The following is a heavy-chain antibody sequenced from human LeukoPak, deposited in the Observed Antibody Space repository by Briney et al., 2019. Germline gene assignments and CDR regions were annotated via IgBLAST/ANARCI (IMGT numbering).Heavy chain of an antibody. CDR2: ISAYNGNT. J-gene: IGHJ4*02. Sequence: ASVKVSCKASGYTFTSYGISWVRQAPGQGLEWMGWISAYNGNTNYAQKLQGRVTMTTDTSTSTAYMELRSLRSDDTAVYYCARDLHDSSGYYYGPYDYWGQGTLVTVSS. D-gene: IGHD3-22*01. V-gene: IGHV1-18*01. CDR3: ARDLHDSSGYYYGPYDY. CDR1: GYTFTSYG.